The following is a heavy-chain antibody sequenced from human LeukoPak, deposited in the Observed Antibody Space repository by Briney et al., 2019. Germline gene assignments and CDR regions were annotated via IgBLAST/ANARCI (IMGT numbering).Heavy chain of an antibody. D-gene: IGHD3/OR15-3a*01. V-gene: IGHV3-11*06. J-gene: IGHJ1*01. CDR3: ARQGLYDSSDFWTFQH. CDR2: ISSSSDYK. CDR1: GSSFSDYY. Sequence: KPGGSLRLSCAASGSSFSDYYMSWIRQTPEEGLEWLSYISSSSDYKNYADSLKGRFTISRDNAKNSVYLQMNSLRAEDTAVYYCARQGLYDSSDFWTFQHWGQGTLVTVSS.